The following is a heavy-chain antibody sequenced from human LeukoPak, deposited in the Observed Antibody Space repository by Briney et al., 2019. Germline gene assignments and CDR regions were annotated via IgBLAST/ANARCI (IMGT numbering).Heavy chain of an antibody. D-gene: IGHD6-13*01. CDR1: GGSISSGSYY. CDR3: ASSSWSAGTIFDY. V-gene: IGHV4-61*02. J-gene: IGHJ4*02. CDR2: IYTSGST. Sequence: SETLSLTCTVSGGSISSGSYYWSWIRQPAGKGLEWIGRIYTSGSTNYNPSLKSRVTISVDTSKNQFSLKLSSVTAADTAVYYCASSSWSAGTIFDYWAREPWSPSPQ.